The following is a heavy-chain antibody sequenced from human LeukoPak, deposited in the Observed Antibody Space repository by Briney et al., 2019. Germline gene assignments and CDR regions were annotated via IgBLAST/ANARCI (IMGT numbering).Heavy chain of an antibody. CDR3: ATGNLYYYGMDV. V-gene: IGHV3-13*01. CDR2: IGTAGDT. D-gene: IGHD2/OR15-2a*01. CDR1: GFTFSSYD. Sequence: PGGSLRLSCAASGFTFSSYDMHWVRQAPGKGLEWVSAIGTAGDTYYPGSVKGRFTISRENAKNSLYLQMNSLRAGDTAVYYCATGNLYYYGMDVWGQGTTVTVSS. J-gene: IGHJ6*02.